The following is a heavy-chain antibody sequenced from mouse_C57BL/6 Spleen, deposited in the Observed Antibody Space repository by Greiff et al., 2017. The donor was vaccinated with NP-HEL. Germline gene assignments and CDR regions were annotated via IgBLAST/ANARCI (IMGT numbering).Heavy chain of an antibody. CDR3: ARGGSSYVGFDY. Sequence: EVQLQQSGPGLVKPSQSLSLTCSVTGYSITSGYYWNWIRQFPGNKLEWMGYISYDGSNNYNPSLKNRISITRDTSKNQFFLKLNSVTTEDTATYYCARGGSSYVGFDYWGQGTTLTVSS. J-gene: IGHJ2*01. D-gene: IGHD1-1*01. CDR1: GYSITSGYY. CDR2: ISYDGSN. V-gene: IGHV3-6*01.